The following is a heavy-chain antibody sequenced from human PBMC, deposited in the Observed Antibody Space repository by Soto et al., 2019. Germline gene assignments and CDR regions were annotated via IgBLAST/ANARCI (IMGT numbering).Heavy chain of an antibody. CDR3: ARGSNGWYGDLFDS. CDR1: GGSISDYY. D-gene: IGHD6-19*01. CDR2: VFHTGST. V-gene: IGHV4-59*01. Sequence: PSETLSLTCSVSGGSISDYYWSWIRQPPGKGLEWIGYVFHTGSTKYNPSLKSRVIVSVDTSKSQFSLKLSSVTAADTAVYYCARGSNGWYGDLFDSWGQGALVTVSS. J-gene: IGHJ4*02.